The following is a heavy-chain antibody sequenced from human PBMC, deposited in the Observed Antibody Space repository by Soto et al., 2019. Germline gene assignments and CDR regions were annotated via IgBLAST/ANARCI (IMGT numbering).Heavy chain of an antibody. CDR1: GGSVNSGNYY. V-gene: IGHV4-34*01. CDR2: MSHSGGT. CDR3: ARVERGTATTVVDAFDI. Sequence: QVQLQQWGAGLLKPSETLSLTCAVSGGSVNSGNYYWSWIRQPPGKGLEWIGEMSHSGGTHFNPSLKGRVTISVDTSKNQFSLKMSSVTAADTALYYCARVERGTATTVVDAFDIWGPGTLVTVSS. J-gene: IGHJ3*02. D-gene: IGHD1-1*01.